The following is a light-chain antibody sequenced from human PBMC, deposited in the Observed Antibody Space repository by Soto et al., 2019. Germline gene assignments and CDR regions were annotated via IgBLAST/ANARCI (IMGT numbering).Light chain of an antibody. CDR2: GTS. CDR1: QSVSSN. Sequence: EIVMTQSPATLSVSPGERATLSCRASQSVSSNLAWYQQKPGQAPRLLIYGTSTRATGIPARFSGSGSGTEFTLTISGLQAEEFAVYYCQHSNNWPRTFGQRTKVEIK. J-gene: IGKJ1*01. CDR3: QHSNNWPRT. V-gene: IGKV3-15*01.